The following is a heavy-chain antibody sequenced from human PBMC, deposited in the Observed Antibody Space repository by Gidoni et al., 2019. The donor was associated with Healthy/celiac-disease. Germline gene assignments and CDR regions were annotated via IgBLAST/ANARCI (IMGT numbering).Heavy chain of an antibody. CDR3: AKALGYCSGGSCYPHDAFDI. Sequence: EVQLVESGGGLVQPGRSLRLSCAASGFTFDDYAMPWVRQAPGKGLEWVSGISWNSGSIGYADSVKGRFTISRDNAKNSLYLQMNSLRAEDTALYYCAKALGYCSGGSCYPHDAFDIWGQGTMVTVSS. V-gene: IGHV3-9*01. CDR2: ISWNSGSI. D-gene: IGHD2-15*01. J-gene: IGHJ3*02. CDR1: GFTFDDYA.